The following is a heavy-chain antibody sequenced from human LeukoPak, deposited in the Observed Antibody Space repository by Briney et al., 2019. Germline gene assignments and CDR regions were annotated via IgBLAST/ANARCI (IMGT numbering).Heavy chain of an antibody. CDR3: ARENDRYGRIDY. D-gene: IGHD5-18*01. Sequence: SETLSLTCTVFGVSISPYYWSWVRQPPGKGLEWIGYVSYNGNTDYNPSLKSRLIISIDTSKNQFSLRLRSVTAADTAVYYCARENDRYGRIDYWGQGTQVTVSS. V-gene: IGHV4-59*01. J-gene: IGHJ4*02. CDR1: GVSISPYY. CDR2: VSYNGNT.